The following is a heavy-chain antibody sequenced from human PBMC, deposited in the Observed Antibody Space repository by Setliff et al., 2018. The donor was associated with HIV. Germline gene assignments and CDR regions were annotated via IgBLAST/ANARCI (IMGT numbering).Heavy chain of an antibody. Sequence: SETLSLTCTVSGGSISGGRYYWCWIRQPAGKGLEWIGRIYTSGSTNYNPSLKSRVTISVDTSKNQFSLKLNSVTAADTAVYYCARGGSYGSSYWYFDLWGRCTLVTVSS. CDR2: IYTSGST. D-gene: IGHD5-18*01. CDR3: ARGGSYGSSYWYFDL. J-gene: IGHJ2*01. CDR1: GGSISGGRYY. V-gene: IGHV4-61*02.